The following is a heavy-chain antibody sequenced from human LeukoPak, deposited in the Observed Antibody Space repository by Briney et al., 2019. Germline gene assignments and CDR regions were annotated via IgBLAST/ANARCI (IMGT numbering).Heavy chain of an antibody. J-gene: IGHJ4*02. D-gene: IGHD6-6*01. CDR2: IIPIFGTA. CDR3: SFSPRFVEPLEYSSSSGDY. Sequence: SVNVSCKASGGTFSSYAISWVRQAPGQGLEWMGGIIPIFGTANYAQKFQGRVTITADESTSTAYMELSSLRSEDTAVYYCSFSPRFVEPLEYSSSSGDYWAREPWSPSPQ. CDR1: GGTFSSYA. V-gene: IGHV1-69*13.